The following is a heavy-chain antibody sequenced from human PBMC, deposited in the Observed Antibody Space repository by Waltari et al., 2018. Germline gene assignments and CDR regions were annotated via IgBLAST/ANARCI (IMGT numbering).Heavy chain of an antibody. Sequence: QVQLQQWGAGLLKPSETLSLTCAVYGGSFSGYYWSWIRQPPGKGLEWIGEINHSVSTNYNPSLKSRVTISVDTSKNQFSLKLSSGTAADTAVYYCARAVVARNYYGMDVWGQGTTVTVSS. CDR1: GGSFSGYY. CDR2: INHSVST. D-gene: IGHD2-15*01. J-gene: IGHJ6*02. CDR3: ARAVVARNYYGMDV. V-gene: IGHV4-34*01.